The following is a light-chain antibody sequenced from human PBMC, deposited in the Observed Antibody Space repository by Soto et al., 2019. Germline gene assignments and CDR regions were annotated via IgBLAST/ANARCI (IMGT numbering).Light chain of an antibody. CDR3: QQYHWAPDT. J-gene: IGKJ5*01. CDR1: QIVGGDT. Sequence: EIVLTQSPCGLCFSPLERCTLSCRASQIVGGDTLAWFQQRPGQAPRLVIYGASNRAAGIPDRFSGSGSGTDFTLTVSRLEPEDFAMYYCQQYHWAPDTFGQGTRLEIK. CDR2: GAS. V-gene: IGKV3-20*01.